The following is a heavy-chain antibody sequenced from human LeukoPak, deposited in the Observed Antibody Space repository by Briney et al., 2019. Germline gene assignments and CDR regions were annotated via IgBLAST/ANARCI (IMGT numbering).Heavy chain of an antibody. CDR2: IYHSGST. CDR3: ARDRYSSSSWAFDI. V-gene: IGHV4-38-2*02. Sequence: SETLSLTCTVSGYSISSGYYWGWIRQPPGKGLEWIGSIYHSGSTYYNPSLKSRVTISVDTSKNQFSLKLSSVTAADTPVYYCARDRYSSSSWAFDIWGQGTMVTVSS. J-gene: IGHJ3*02. CDR1: GYSISSGYY. D-gene: IGHD6-6*01.